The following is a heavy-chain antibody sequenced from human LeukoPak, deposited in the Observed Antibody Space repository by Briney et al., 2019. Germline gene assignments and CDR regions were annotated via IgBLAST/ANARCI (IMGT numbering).Heavy chain of an antibody. CDR2: ISYDGSNK. V-gene: IGHV3-30*18. CDR3: AKDGVSYYFDS. Sequence: GRSPRLSCAASGFTFSSYGMHWVRQAPGKGLEWVAVISYDGSNKYYADSVKGRFTISRDNSKNTLYLQMNSLRAEDTAVYYCAKDGVSYYFDSWGQGTLVTVSS. CDR1: GFTFSSYG. D-gene: IGHD6-13*01. J-gene: IGHJ4*02.